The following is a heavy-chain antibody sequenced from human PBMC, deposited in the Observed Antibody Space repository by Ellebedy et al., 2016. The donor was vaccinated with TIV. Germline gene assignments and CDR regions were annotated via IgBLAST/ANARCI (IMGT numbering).Heavy chain of an antibody. V-gene: IGHV1-69*13. CDR3: AGIRSYIPGYFDF. Sequence: SVKVSCKASGVTFSSYGISWVRQAPGQGLEWMGGITAIFGTANYAQKFQGRVAITADESTSTAYMELSSLGSEDTAVYYCAGIRSYIPGYFDFWGQGTLVTVSS. CDR2: ITAIFGTA. CDR1: GVTFSSYG. J-gene: IGHJ4*02. D-gene: IGHD1-26*01.